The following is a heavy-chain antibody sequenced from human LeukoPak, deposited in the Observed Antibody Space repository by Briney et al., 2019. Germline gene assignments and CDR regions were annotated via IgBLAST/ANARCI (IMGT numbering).Heavy chain of an antibody. CDR3: ARVAIVRGVKDYYMDV. J-gene: IGHJ6*03. CDR1: GGSISSYY. Sequence: PSETLSLTCTVSGGSISSYYWSWIRQPPGKGLEWIGCIYYSGSTNYNPSLKSRVTISVDTSNNQFSLKLSSVTAADTAMYYCARVAIVRGVKDYYMDVRGKGTTVTVSS. CDR2: IYYSGST. V-gene: IGHV4-59*01. D-gene: IGHD3-10*01.